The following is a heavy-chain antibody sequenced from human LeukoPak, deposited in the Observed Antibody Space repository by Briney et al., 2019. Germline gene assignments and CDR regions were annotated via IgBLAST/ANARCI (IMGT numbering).Heavy chain of an antibody. CDR2: IIPIFGTA. V-gene: IGHV1-69*13. Sequence: SVKVSCKASGGTFSSYAISWVRQAPGQGLEWMGGIIPIFGTANYAQKFQGRVTITADESTSTAYMELSSLRSEDTAVYYCARSPMVLDYYYYMDVWGKGTTVTISS. D-gene: IGHD3-10*01. CDR1: GGTFSSYA. CDR3: ARSPMVLDYYYYMDV. J-gene: IGHJ6*03.